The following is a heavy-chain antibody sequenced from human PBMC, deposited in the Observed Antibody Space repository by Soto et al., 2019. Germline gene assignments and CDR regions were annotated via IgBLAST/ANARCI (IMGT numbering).Heavy chain of an antibody. D-gene: IGHD3-9*01. CDR2: IIPILGIA. CDR1: GGTFSSYT. V-gene: IGHV1-69*02. Sequence: ASVKVSCKASGGTFSSYTISWVRQAPGQGLEWMGRIIPILGIANYAQKFQGRVTITADKSTSTAYMELSSLRSEDTAVYYCARVPYYDILTGPPDYYYGMDVWGQGTTVTVSS. CDR3: ARVPYYDILTGPPDYYYGMDV. J-gene: IGHJ6*02.